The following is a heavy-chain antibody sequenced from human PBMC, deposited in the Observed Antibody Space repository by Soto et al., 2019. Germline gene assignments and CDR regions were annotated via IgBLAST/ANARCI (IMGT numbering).Heavy chain of an antibody. J-gene: IGHJ4*02. Sequence: QVQLQQSGPGLMKPSETLSLTCTVSGDSITSSYWSWFRQPPGKGLEYIGCIFYTGITSYNPSLKIRATISMNTSKNQFFLSLTSVTAADTAVYYCAKGAGRDGYNTARGQGTLVTVS. CDR2: IFYTGIT. CDR3: AKGAGRDGYNTA. D-gene: IGHD5-12*01. V-gene: IGHV4-59*01. CDR1: GDSITSSY.